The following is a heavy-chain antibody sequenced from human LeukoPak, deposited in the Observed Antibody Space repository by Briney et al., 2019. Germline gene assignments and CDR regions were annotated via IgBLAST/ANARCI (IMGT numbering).Heavy chain of an antibody. CDR3: AKDVGGVATLNY. J-gene: IGHJ4*02. D-gene: IGHD2-8*02. Sequence: GRALGLPRGASGFTPHSYGKHWVPQAPGKGLEGGAVISYDGSNKYYADSVKGRFTISRDNSKNTLYLQMNSLRAEDTAVYYCAKDVGGVATLNYWGQGTLVTVSS. CDR1: GFTPHSYG. V-gene: IGHV3-30*18. CDR2: ISYDGSNK.